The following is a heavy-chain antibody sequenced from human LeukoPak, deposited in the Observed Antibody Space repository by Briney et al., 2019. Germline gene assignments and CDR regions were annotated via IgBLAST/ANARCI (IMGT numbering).Heavy chain of an antibody. V-gene: IGHV5-51*01. Sequence: PAESLKVSCKCSGYSFTSYWIGWVRQMPGKGLEWMGIISPGDSKTIYSPPFQGQVTISADKSISTAYLQWSSLKASGTAMYYCARLRGSGYDRFDYWGQGTLVTVSS. CDR1: GYSFTSYW. CDR2: ISPGDSKT. D-gene: IGHD5-12*01. J-gene: IGHJ4*02. CDR3: ARLRGSGYDRFDY.